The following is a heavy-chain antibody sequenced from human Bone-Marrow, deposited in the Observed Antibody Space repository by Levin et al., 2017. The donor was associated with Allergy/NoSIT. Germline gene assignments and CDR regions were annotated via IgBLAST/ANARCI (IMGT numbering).Heavy chain of an antibody. CDR1: GFTFSSYE. V-gene: IGHV3-48*03. J-gene: IGHJ3*01. CDR3: ASTVSGSFLGP. Sequence: GGSLRLSCAASGFTFSSYEMNWVRQAPGKGLEWVSYISSSGSTIYYADSVKGRFTISRDNAKNSLYLQMNSLRAEDTAVYYCASTVSGSFLGPWGQGTMVTVSS. CDR2: ISSSGSTI. D-gene: IGHD1-26*01.